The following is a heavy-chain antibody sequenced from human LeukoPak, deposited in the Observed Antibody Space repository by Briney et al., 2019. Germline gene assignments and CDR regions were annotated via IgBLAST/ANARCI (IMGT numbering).Heavy chain of an antibody. CDR1: GFTFSDYY. D-gene: IGHD2-2*01. V-gene: IGHV3-11*01. Sequence: PGGSLRLSCAASGFTFSDYYMSWIRQAPGKGPEWVSYISVSGNTIHYADSVKGRFTISRDNSKNTLYLQMNSLRAEDTAVYYCAKRNPSKGNAFDIWGQGTMVTVSS. CDR2: ISVSGNTI. J-gene: IGHJ3*02. CDR3: AKRNPSKGNAFDI.